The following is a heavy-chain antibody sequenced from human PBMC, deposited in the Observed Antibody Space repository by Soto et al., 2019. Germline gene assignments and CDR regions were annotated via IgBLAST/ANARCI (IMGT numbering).Heavy chain of an antibody. CDR2: IYHSGST. CDR3: GSQAVGPPPNWFDP. CDR1: GGSISSSNW. Sequence: QVQLQESGPGLVKPSGTLSLTCAVSGGSISSSNWWSWVRQPPGKGLEWIGEIYHSGSTNYNPSRKGRVTISVEKSKNQFSLELSSVTAAGPGVYYCGSQAVGPPPNWFDPWGQGTLVTVSS. V-gene: IGHV4-4*02. D-gene: IGHD6-19*01. J-gene: IGHJ5*02.